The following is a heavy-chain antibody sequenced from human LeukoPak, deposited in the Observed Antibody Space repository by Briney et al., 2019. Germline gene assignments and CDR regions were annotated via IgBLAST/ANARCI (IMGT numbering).Heavy chain of an antibody. V-gene: IGHV4-59*01. J-gene: IGHJ6*02. D-gene: IGHD2/OR15-2a*01. Sequence: SSETLSLTCTVPGGSISSYYWSWIRQPPGKGLEWIGYIYYSGSTNYNPSLKSRVTISVDTSKNQFSLKLSSVTAADTAVYYCARVPVYDYYGMDVWGQGTAVTVSS. CDR2: IYYSGST. CDR1: GGSISSYY. CDR3: ARVPVYDYYGMDV.